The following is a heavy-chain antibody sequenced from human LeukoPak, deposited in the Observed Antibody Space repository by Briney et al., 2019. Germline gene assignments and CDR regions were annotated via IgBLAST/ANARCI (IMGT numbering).Heavy chain of an antibody. V-gene: IGHV4-39*02. D-gene: IGHD4-23*01. J-gene: IGHJ6*02. CDR1: GGSISSISSNNYH. Sequence: SETLSLTCIVSGGSISSISSNNYHWGWIRQPPGEGLEWIGSIYYSGSTYYNPSLKSRVTISVDTSKNQFSLKLSSVTAADMALYYCAREMGVVTAHGIDVWGQGTTVTVSS. CDR3: AREMGVVTAHGIDV. CDR2: IYYSGST.